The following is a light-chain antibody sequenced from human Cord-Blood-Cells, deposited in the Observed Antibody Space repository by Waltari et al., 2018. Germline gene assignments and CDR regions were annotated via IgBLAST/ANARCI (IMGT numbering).Light chain of an antibody. CDR1: SSNIGSNT. CDR2: SNT. J-gene: IGLJ1*01. V-gene: IGLV1-44*01. Sequence: QSVLTQPPSASGTPGQRVTISCSGSSSNIGSNTVNWPQQLPGTAPNLLIYSNTQRPSGGPDPFSDSKSGTSASLAISGLQSEDEADYYCAAWDDSLNGYVFGTGTKVTVL. CDR3: AAWDDSLNGYV.